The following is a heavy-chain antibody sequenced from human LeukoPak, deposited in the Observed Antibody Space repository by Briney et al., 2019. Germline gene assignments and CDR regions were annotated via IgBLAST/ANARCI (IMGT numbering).Heavy chain of an antibody. CDR2: INPNSGGT. J-gene: IGHJ4*02. V-gene: IGHV1-2*02. D-gene: IGHD2-8*01. CDR3: ARDPPGVRYGRPIFDF. CDR1: GYTFTGNY. Sequence: ASVKVSCKASGYTFTGNYMHWVRQAPGQGLEWMGWINPNSGGTNYAQKFQGRVTMTRDKSISTAYMELYSLRSDDTAVYYCARDPPGVRYGRPIFDFWGQGTLVTVSS.